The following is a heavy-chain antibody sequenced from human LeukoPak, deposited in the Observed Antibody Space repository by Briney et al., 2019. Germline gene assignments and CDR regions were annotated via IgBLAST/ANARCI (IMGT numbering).Heavy chain of an antibody. CDR3: AIWYCSGGRCYSNARTFDY. Sequence: EASVKVSCKASRYTFSSYAMNWVRQAPGQGLEWMGWINTNTGNPTYAQGLTGRFVFSLDTSVSTAYLQISSLKAEDTAVYYCAIWYCSGGRCYSNARTFDYWGQGTRVSVSS. V-gene: IGHV7-4-1*02. CDR1: RYTFSSYA. D-gene: IGHD2-15*01. CDR2: INTNTGNP. J-gene: IGHJ4*02.